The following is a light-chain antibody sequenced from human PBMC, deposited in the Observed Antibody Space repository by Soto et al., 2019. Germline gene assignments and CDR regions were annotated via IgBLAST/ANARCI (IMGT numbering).Light chain of an antibody. CDR3: QQFYNYPRT. V-gene: IGKV1-33*01. CDR2: DAS. Sequence: TDMTQSPSSLSASVGVRVTITGQASQDTSNYLNWYQQKQGKAPKLXIYDASTLQTGVPSRFSGSGHGTDFNLTISYLQSEDFGTYYCQQFYNYPRTFGQGTKVDIK. CDR1: QDTSNY. J-gene: IGKJ1*01.